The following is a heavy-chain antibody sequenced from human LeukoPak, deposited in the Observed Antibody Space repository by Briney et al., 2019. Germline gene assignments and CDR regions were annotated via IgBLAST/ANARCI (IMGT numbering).Heavy chain of an antibody. Sequence: PGGSLRLSCAASGFTFSSYPLHWVRQAPDKGLDWMAVISNDGTEKHYAGSVKGRFTISRDNSENTLYLQMNSLRVEDTAIYYCAREGSSGWYPYWGQGTLVTVSS. V-gene: IGHV3-30*17. CDR3: AREGSSGWYPY. CDR1: GFTFSSYP. CDR2: ISNDGTEK. D-gene: IGHD6-19*01. J-gene: IGHJ4*02.